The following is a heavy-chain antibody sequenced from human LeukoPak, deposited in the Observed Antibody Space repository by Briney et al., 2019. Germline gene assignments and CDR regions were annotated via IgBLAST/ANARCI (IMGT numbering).Heavy chain of an antibody. CDR1: GGSMDKYY. J-gene: IGHJ4*02. Sequence: SETLSLTCTVSGGSMDKYYWNWIRQSPGKGLEWIGSIYYSGSTYYNPSLKSRVTISVDTSKNQFSLKLSSVTAADTAVYYCATGLGPFDYWGQGTLVTVSS. V-gene: IGHV4-59*12. CDR3: ATGLGPFDY. CDR2: IYYSGST. D-gene: IGHD3-16*01.